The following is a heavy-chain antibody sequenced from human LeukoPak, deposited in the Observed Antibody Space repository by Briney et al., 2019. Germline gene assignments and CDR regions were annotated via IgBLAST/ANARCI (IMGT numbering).Heavy chain of an antibody. J-gene: IGHJ6*03. CDR3: VRGYFYYMDV. CDR1: GFTFRSFS. D-gene: IGHD2-21*01. CDR2: INNSGNII. V-gene: IGHV3-48*02. Sequence: PGRSLRLSCSASGFTFRSFSMHWLGQAPGTGLECVAYINNSGNIIYYAYSVKGRFAISRDNAKNSVYLQMNSLRDGDTAVYYCVRGYFYYMDVWGKGTTVTVSS.